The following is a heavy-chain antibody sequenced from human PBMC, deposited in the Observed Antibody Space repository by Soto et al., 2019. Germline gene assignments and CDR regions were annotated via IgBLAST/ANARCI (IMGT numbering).Heavy chain of an antibody. D-gene: IGHD3-10*01. V-gene: IGHV3-74*01. CDR2: INSDGST. CDR3: ARGLYREYGHDS. J-gene: IGHJ5*01. CDR1: GFTFGNFW. Sequence: GGSLRLSCAASGFTFGNFWMHWVRQAPGKGLVWVSRINSDGSTSYADFVKGRLTISRYNAKNTVYLQMNSLRAEDTAVYYCARGLYREYGHDSWGQGALVTVSS.